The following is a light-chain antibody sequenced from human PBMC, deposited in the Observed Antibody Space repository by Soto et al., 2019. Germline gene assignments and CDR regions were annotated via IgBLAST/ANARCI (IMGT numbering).Light chain of an antibody. J-gene: IGKJ3*01. V-gene: IGKV1-9*01. Sequence: DIQLTQSPTFLSASVGDRVYITCRAGQAISSDLAWYQQKPGKAPKLLIYAASTLQSGVPSRFSGSGSGTDFTLTISSLQPEDFATYYCQQLNSYPLITFGPGTKVDIK. CDR2: AAS. CDR1: QAISSD. CDR3: QQLNSYPLIT.